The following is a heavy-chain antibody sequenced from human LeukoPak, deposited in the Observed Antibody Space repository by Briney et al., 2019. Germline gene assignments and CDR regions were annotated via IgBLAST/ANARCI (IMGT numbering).Heavy chain of an antibody. CDR2: ISSSSSYI. CDR3: ARRGTTYYYYFDY. Sequence: GGSLRLSCAASGFTFSSYSMNWVRQAPGKGLEWVSSISSSSSYIYYADSVKGRFTVSRDNAKNSLYLQMNSLRAEDTAVYYCARRGTTYYYYFDYWGQGTLVTVSS. J-gene: IGHJ4*02. V-gene: IGHV3-21*01. CDR1: GFTFSSYS. D-gene: IGHD1-1*01.